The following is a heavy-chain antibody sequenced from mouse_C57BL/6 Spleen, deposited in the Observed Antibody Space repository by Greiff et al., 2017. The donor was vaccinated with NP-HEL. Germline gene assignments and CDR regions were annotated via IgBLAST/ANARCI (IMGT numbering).Heavy chain of an antibody. CDR3: ARRGKTYDGYYDAMDY. J-gene: IGHJ4*01. CDR1: GYTFTSYW. Sequence: QVQLQQSGAELAKPGASVKLSCKASGYTFTSYWMHWVKQRPGQGLEWIGYINPSSGYTKYNQKFKDKAPLTADKAASTAYMQLSSLTYEDSAVYYCARRGKTYDGYYDAMDYWGQGTSGTGSS. V-gene: IGHV1-7*01. D-gene: IGHD2-3*01. CDR2: INPSSGYT.